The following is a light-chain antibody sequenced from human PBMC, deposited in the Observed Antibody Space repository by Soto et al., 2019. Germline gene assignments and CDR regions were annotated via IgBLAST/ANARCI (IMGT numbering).Light chain of an antibody. CDR2: VAS. CDR1: QSISSY. Sequence: DIQMTQSPSSPSASVGDRVTITCRASQSISSYLNWYQQKPGKAPKLLIYVASSLQSGVPSRFSGSGSGTDFTLTISSLEPEDSAIYYCQQRNIWPPVTFGQGTRLEIK. V-gene: IGKV1-39*01. CDR3: QQRNIWPPVT. J-gene: IGKJ5*01.